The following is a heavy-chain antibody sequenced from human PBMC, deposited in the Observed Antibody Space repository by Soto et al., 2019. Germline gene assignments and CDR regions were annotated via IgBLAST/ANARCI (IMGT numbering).Heavy chain of an antibody. CDR1: GYTFTGYY. CDR2: INPNSGGT. V-gene: IGHV1-2*02. Sequence: ASVKASCKASGYTFTGYYMHWVRQAPGQGLEWMGWINPNSGGTNYAQKFQGRVTMTRDTSISTAYMELSRLRSDDTAVYYCAREFDDSSSPRFDPWGQGTLVTVSS. CDR3: AREFDDSSSPRFDP. J-gene: IGHJ5*02. D-gene: IGHD6-6*01.